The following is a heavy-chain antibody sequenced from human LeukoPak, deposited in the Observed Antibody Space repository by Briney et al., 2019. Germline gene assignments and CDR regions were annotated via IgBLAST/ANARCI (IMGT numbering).Heavy chain of an antibody. J-gene: IGHJ3*02. CDR1: GGSISSYY. V-gene: IGHV4-4*07. D-gene: IGHD3-10*01. Sequence: PSETLSLTCTVSGGSISSYYWSWIRQPAGKGLEWIGRIYTSGSTNYNPSLKSRVTMSVDTSKNQFSLELSSVTAADTAVYYCARRLYGSGSYYAGDAFDIWGQGTMVTVSS. CDR3: ARRLYGSGSYYAGDAFDI. CDR2: IYTSGST.